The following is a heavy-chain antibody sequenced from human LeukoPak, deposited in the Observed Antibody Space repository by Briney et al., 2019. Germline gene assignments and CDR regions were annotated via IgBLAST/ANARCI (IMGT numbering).Heavy chain of an antibody. J-gene: IGHJ4*02. CDR3: ARHKGTANTYGYFDY. CDR2: IYYSGST. CDR1: GGSISSYY. Sequence: SETLSLTCTVSGGSISSYYWSWIRQSPGKGLEWIAYIYYSGSTNYNPSLKSRVTMSVDTSKNQFSLKLRSVTAAGTAVYYCARHKGTANTYGYFDYWGQGALVTVSS. D-gene: IGHD5-18*01. V-gene: IGHV4-59*08.